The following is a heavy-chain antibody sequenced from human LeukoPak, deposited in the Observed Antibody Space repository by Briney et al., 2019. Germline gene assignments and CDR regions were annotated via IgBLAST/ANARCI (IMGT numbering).Heavy chain of an antibody. J-gene: IGHJ4*02. Sequence: ASVKVSCKASGYTFTGYYMHWVRQAPGQGLEWMGWINPNSGGTNYAQKFQGRVTMTRDTSISTAYMELTSLRSDDTAVYYCARVPSIAAARDYWGQGTLVTVSS. D-gene: IGHD6-13*01. V-gene: IGHV1-2*02. CDR2: INPNSGGT. CDR3: ARVPSIAAARDY. CDR1: GYTFTGYY.